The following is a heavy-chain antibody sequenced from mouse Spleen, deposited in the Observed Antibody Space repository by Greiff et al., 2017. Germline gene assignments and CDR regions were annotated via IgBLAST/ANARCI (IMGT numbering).Heavy chain of an antibody. D-gene: IGHD4-1*01. CDR3: AINWDERAWFAY. CDR1: GFSLTSYG. J-gene: IGHJ3*01. V-gene: IGHV2-5*01. CDR2: IWRGGST. Sequence: VKLQESGPGLVQPSQSLSITCTVSGFSLTSYGVHWVRQSPGKGLEWLGVIWRGGSTDYNAAFMSRLSITKDNSKSQVFFKMNSLQADDTAIYYCAINWDERAWFAYWGQGTLVTVSA.